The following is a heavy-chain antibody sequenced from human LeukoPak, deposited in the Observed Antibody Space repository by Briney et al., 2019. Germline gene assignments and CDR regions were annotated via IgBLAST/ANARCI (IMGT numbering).Heavy chain of an antibody. CDR2: MNPNSGNT. Sequence: SVKVSCKASGYTFTRYGISWVRQATGQGLEWMGWMNPNSGNTGYAQKFQGRVTMTRSTSISTAYMELSSLRFEDTAVYFCTRSVRNGHFDYWGQGTLVTVSS. CDR1: GYTFTRYG. V-gene: IGHV1-8*02. CDR3: TRSVRNGHFDY. D-gene: IGHD2-8*01. J-gene: IGHJ4*02.